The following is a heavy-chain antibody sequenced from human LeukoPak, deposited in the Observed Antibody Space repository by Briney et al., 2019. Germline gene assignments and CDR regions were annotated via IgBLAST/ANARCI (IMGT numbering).Heavy chain of an antibody. V-gene: IGHV3-48*04. Sequence: GGSLRLSCAASGFTFSSYSMNWVRQAPGKGLEWVSYISSSSSTIYYADSVKGRFTISRDNAKNSLYLQMNSLRAEDTAVYYSARGKYYYDSTGYYPGGDYWGQGTLVTVS. D-gene: IGHD3-22*01. CDR2: ISSSSSTI. CDR3: ARGKYYYDSTGYYPGGDY. CDR1: GFTFSSYS. J-gene: IGHJ4*02.